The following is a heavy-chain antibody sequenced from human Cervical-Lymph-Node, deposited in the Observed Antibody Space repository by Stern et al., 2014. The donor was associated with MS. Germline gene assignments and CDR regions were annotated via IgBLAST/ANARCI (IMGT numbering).Heavy chain of an antibody. CDR1: GFIFSSHT. CDR3: AREWGSSSFDY. D-gene: IGHD7-27*01. Sequence: EVQLVESGGGLVKPGGSLSLSFEASGFIFSSHTLNLFRQAPGQGLEWVSSISGYDNYTYYADSVKGRYTISRDNAKNSLYLLMNSLRAEDKAVYYCAREWGSSSFDYWGQGTLVAVSS. V-gene: IGHV3-21*01. CDR2: ISGYDNYT. J-gene: IGHJ4*02.